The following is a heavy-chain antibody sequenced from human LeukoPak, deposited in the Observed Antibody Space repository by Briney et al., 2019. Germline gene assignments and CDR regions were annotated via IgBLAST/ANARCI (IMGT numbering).Heavy chain of an antibody. CDR2: IYYSGST. Sequence: SETLSLTCPVAGGSITSSSYYWGWIRQPPGKGLEWIGSIYYSGSTYYNPSLKSRVTISVDTSKNQFSLKLSSVTGADTAVSYCARHDYDFVWGSYRPTPCDYWGQGTLVAVSS. J-gene: IGHJ4*02. D-gene: IGHD3-16*02. V-gene: IGHV4-39*01. CDR3: ARHDYDFVWGSYRPTPCDY. CDR1: GGSITSSSYY.